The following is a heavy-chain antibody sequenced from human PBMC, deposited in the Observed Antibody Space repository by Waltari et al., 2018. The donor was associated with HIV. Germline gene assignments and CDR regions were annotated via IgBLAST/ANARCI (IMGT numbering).Heavy chain of an antibody. D-gene: IGHD3-22*01. CDR1: GFTFTNAW. J-gene: IGHJ5*02. CDR2: IKSRTDGAAA. Sequence: EVQLVESGGGVVKPGGSLRLSCAASGFTFTNAWMSWVRQAPGKGLEWVGRIKSRTDGAAAALAASVQGRFTISRDDSKNTLYLQMNSLRVEDTAFYYCTTTPRLSLVVVMSWGQGTLVTVSS. CDR3: TTTPRLSLVVVMS. V-gene: IGHV3-15*01.